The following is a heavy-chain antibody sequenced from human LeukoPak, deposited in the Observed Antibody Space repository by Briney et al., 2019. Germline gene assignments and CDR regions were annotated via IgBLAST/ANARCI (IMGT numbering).Heavy chain of an antibody. CDR2: INHSGST. J-gene: IGHJ4*02. CDR1: GGSISSRSYY. CDR3: AGLYYYGSGSYSDY. Sequence: PSETLSLTCTVSGGSISSRSYYWGWIRQPPGKGLEWIGKINHSGSTNYNPSLKSRVTISVDTSKNQFSLKLSSVTAADTAVYYCAGLYYYGSGSYSDYWGQGTLVTVSS. V-gene: IGHV4-39*07. D-gene: IGHD3-10*01.